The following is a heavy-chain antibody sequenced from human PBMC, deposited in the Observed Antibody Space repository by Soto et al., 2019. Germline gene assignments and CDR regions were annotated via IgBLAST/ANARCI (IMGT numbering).Heavy chain of an antibody. D-gene: IGHD3-10*01. CDR3: ASLMFRGVDYYYYMDV. CDR2: MNPNSGNT. CDR1: GYTFTSYD. J-gene: IGHJ6*03. Sequence: QVQLVQSGAEVKKPGASVKVSCKASGYTFTSYDINWVRQATGQGLEWMGWMNPNSGNTGYAQKFQGRVTMTRNTSISTAYMELSSLRSEDTAVYYCASLMFRGVDYYYYMDVWGKGTTVTVSS. V-gene: IGHV1-8*01.